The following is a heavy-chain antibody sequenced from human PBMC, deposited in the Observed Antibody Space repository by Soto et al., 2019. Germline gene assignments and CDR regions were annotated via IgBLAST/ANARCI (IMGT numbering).Heavy chain of an antibody. CDR3: AKVDLSIGGATTAFDI. D-gene: IGHD1-26*01. CDR2: ISGSGGST. Sequence: GGSLRLSCAASGFTFSSYAMSWVRQAPGKGLEWVSAISGSGGSTYYADSVKGRFTISRDNSKNTLYLQMNSLRAEDTAVYYCAKVDLSIGGATTAFDIWGQGTMVTVSS. V-gene: IGHV3-23*01. J-gene: IGHJ3*02. CDR1: GFTFSSYA.